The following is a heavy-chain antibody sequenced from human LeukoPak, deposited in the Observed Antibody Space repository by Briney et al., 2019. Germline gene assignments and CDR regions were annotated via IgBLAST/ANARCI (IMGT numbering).Heavy chain of an antibody. J-gene: IGHJ4*02. V-gene: IGHV3-33*06. Sequence: PGGSLRLSCAASGFTFSSYDMHWVRQAPGKGLEWVAVIWYDGSNKYYADSVKGRFTISRDNSKNTLYLQMNSLRAEDTAVYYCAKEAHRGSYFDYWGQGTLVTVSS. D-gene: IGHD3-10*01. CDR1: GFTFSSYD. CDR2: IWYDGSNK. CDR3: AKEAHRGSYFDY.